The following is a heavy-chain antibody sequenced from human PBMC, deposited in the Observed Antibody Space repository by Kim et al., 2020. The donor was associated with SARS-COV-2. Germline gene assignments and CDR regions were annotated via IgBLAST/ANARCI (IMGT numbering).Heavy chain of an antibody. CDR3: ARVFRTYYYDSSCYYSPFDY. V-gene: IGHV3-7*03. J-gene: IGHJ4*02. CDR2: IKQDGSEK. CDR1: GFTFSSYW. Sequence: GGSLRLSCAASGFTFSSYWMSWVRQAPGKGLEWVANIKQDGSEKYYVDSVKGRFTISRDNAKNSLYLQMNSLRAEDTAVYYCARVFRTYYYDSSCYYSPFDYWGQGTLVTVSS. D-gene: IGHD3-22*01.